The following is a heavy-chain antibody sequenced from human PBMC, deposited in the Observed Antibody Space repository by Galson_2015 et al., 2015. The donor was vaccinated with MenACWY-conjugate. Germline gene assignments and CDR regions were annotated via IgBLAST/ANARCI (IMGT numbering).Heavy chain of an antibody. Sequence: SLRLSCAASGFTFGDYLMSWFRQAPGKGLEWVSFIRSKAYGGAPEYAESVKGRFTISRDDSQSIAYLQMNSLKTEDTAVYYCARGDHRYCSRTNCPFDNWDRGTLVTVSS. CDR2: IRSKAYGGAP. D-gene: IGHD2-2*01. CDR3: ARGDHRYCSRTNCPFDN. V-gene: IGHV3-49*03. CDR1: GFTFGDYL. J-gene: IGHJ4*02.